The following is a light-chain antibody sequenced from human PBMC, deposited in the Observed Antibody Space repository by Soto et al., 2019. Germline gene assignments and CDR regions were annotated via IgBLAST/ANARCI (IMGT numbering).Light chain of an antibody. V-gene: IGLV2-14*01. Sequence: QSVLTQPASASGSPGQSITISCTGTSSDVGGHNYFSWYQQHPGTAPKLMIYEVTNRPSGVSNRFSGSKSGNTASLTISGLQAEDEADYYCSSYTSSTTLDVVFGGGTKLTVL. J-gene: IGLJ2*01. CDR2: EVT. CDR1: SSDVGGHNY. CDR3: SSYTSSTTLDVV.